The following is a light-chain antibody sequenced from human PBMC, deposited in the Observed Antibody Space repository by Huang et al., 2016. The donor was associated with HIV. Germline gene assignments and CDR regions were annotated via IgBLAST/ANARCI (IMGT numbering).Light chain of an antibody. CDR1: QSLLYSDGNTY. CDR3: MQGTHWPPT. Sequence: DVVMTQSPLSLPVTLGQPATISCRSSQSLLYSDGNTYLNWFQQRPGQSPRRLIYTVSNRESGVPDRFSGRGSGTDFTLKISRVEAEDVGVYYCMQGTHWPPTFGQGTKVEIK. V-gene: IGKV2-30*01. J-gene: IGKJ1*01. CDR2: TVS.